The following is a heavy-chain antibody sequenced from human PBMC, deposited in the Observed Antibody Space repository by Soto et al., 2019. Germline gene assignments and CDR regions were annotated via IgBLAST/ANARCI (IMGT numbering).Heavy chain of an antibody. Sequence: GSLRLSCAASGFTFSSYAMSWVRQAPGKGLEWVSAISGSGGSTYYADSVKGRFTTSRDNSKNTLYLQMNSLRAEDTAVYYCATESGSSYYFDYSGQGTLVTVSS. CDR1: GFTFSSYA. CDR2: ISGSGGST. V-gene: IGHV3-23*01. D-gene: IGHD1-26*01. J-gene: IGHJ4*02. CDR3: ATESGSSYYFDY.